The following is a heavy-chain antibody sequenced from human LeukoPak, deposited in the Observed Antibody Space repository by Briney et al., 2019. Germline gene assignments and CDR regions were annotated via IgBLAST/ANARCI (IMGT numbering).Heavy chain of an antibody. J-gene: IGHJ4*02. Sequence: PGGSLRLSCAASGFTFSNHAMNWVRQAPGKGLEWVSGISGSATDSYYADSVKGRFTISRDNSKNTLYLQMNSLRAEDTALYYCTYLDSYYYGSRSPFDYWGQGTLVTVSS. CDR3: TYLDSYYYGSRSPFDY. CDR2: ISGSATDS. CDR1: GFTFSNHA. D-gene: IGHD3-10*01. V-gene: IGHV3-23*01.